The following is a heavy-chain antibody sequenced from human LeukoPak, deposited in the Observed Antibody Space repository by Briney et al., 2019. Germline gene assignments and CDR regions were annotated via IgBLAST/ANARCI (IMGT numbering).Heavy chain of an antibody. CDR1: GGSISSYY. CDR2: IYYSGST. CDR3: AREDTAGDAFVI. D-gene: IGHD5-18*01. V-gene: IGHV4-59*12. J-gene: IGHJ3*02. Sequence: SETLSLTCTVSGGSISSYYWSWIRQPPGKGLEWIGYIYYSGSTNYNPSLKSRVTISVDTSKNQFSLKLSSVTAADTAVYYCAREDTAGDAFVIWGQGTMVTVSS.